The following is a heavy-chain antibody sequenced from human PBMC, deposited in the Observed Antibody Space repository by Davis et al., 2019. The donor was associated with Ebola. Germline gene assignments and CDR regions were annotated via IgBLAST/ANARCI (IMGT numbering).Heavy chain of an antibody. CDR3: AREPQPLGGSCYSLGCYFDF. Sequence: SVKVSCKASGGTFGSYAISWVRQAPGQGLEWMGGITPIFGTVNYAQKFQGRVTMTRDTSTSTAYMELRTLGSDDTAVYYWAREPQPLGGSCYSLGCYFDFWGQGTLVTVSS. J-gene: IGHJ4*02. CDR2: ITPIFGTV. V-gene: IGHV1-69*05. D-gene: IGHD2-15*01. CDR1: GGTFGSYA.